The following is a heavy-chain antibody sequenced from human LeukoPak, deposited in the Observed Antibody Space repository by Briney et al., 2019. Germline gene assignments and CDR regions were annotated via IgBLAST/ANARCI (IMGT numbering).Heavy chain of an antibody. CDR1: PYSISSNYY. V-gene: IGHV4-38-2*02. CDR2: IYHRGNT. Sequence: SETLSLTCTVSPYSISSNYYWGWIRQPPGKGLEWIGTIYHRGNTYYNPSLKSQVTMSVDTSKNQFSLKLNSVTAADTAVYYCARDPSLTGDFDYWGQGTLVTVSS. J-gene: IGHJ4*02. CDR3: ARDPSLTGDFDY. D-gene: IGHD7-27*01.